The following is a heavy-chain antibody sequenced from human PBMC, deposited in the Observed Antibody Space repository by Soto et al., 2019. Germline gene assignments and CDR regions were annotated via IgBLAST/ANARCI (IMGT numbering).Heavy chain of an antibody. CDR2: IYYSGST. Sequence: SETLSLTCTVSGGSISSGGYYWSWIRQHPGKGLEWIGYIYYSGSTYYNPSLKSRVTISVDTSKNQFSLKLSSVTAADTAVYYCASLVSSSSVLLFDYSGQGTLVTVSS. J-gene: IGHJ4*02. D-gene: IGHD6-6*01. CDR3: ASLVSSSSVLLFDY. CDR1: GGSISSGGYY. V-gene: IGHV4-31*03.